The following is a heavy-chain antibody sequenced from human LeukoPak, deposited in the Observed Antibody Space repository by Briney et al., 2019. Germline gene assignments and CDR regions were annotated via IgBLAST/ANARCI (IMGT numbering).Heavy chain of an antibody. J-gene: IGHJ4*02. CDR3: GRVDMATNKDY. V-gene: IGHV1-18*01. CDR1: GYTFTSHS. Sequence: ASVKVSCKTSGYTFTSHSITWVRQAPGQGLEWMGWISAYNGDTKYAQSLQGRVTTTTDTSTSTGYMELRSLRYDDTAVYYCGRVDMATNKDYWGQGTLVTVSS. D-gene: IGHD5-24*01. CDR2: ISAYNGDT.